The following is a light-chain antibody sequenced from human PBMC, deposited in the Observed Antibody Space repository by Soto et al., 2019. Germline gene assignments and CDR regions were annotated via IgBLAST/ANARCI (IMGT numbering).Light chain of an antibody. CDR1: SNDVGHSSF. Sequence: QSALTQPPSASGSPGQSVTISCTGNSNDVGHSSFISWYQQHPGKGPKLIIYEVSKRPSGVPDRFSGSKSGNTASLSVSGLPDEDEAYYFCNAQADNGKHVFGTGTKVTVL. CDR3: NAQADNGKHV. CDR2: EVS. J-gene: IGLJ1*01. V-gene: IGLV2-8*01.